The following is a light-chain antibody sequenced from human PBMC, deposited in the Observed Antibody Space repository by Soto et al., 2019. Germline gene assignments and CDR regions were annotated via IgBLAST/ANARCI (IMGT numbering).Light chain of an antibody. CDR1: QSVRSDY. Sequence: EIVLTQAPGTLSWSPGERATRSCRASQSVRSDYFAWYQQNTGQAPRLIIFGVSTRATGIPDRLSGSGSGTELNLTISRLQSEDFAVYYCQKYNNWPQTCGQGTKVDIK. CDR3: QKYNNWPQT. J-gene: IGKJ1*01. V-gene: IGKV3-20*01. CDR2: GVS.